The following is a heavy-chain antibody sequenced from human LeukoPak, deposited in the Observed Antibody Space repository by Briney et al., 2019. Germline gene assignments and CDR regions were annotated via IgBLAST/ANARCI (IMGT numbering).Heavy chain of an antibody. Sequence: PGGSLRLSCAASGFTFSSYAMSWVRQPPGRGLEWVSTISGDGGSTYSADSVKGRFTISRDNSKNTLYLQMNSLRADDTAVYYCARSAWTVGATTSVWGQGTLVTVSS. CDR1: GFTFSSYA. CDR3: ARSAWTVGATTSV. V-gene: IGHV3-23*01. D-gene: IGHD1-26*01. CDR2: ISGDGGST. J-gene: IGHJ4*02.